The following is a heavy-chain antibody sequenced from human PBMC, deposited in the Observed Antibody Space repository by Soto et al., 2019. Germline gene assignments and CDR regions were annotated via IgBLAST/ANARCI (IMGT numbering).Heavy chain of an antibody. Sequence: LRLSCAASGFTFSSYSMNWVRQAPGKGLEWVSSISSSSSYIYYADSVKGRFTISRDNAKNSLYLQMNSLRAEDTAVYYCAGVGTSSPRTYFDYWGQGTLVTVSS. J-gene: IGHJ4*02. D-gene: IGHD6-13*01. CDR3: AGVGTSSPRTYFDY. V-gene: IGHV3-21*01. CDR2: ISSSSSYI. CDR1: GFTFSSYS.